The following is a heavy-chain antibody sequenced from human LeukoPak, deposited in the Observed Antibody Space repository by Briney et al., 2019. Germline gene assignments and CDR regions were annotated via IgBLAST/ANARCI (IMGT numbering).Heavy chain of an antibody. Sequence: SVKVSCKASGGTFSSYAVSWVRQAPGQGLEWMGRIIPILGIANYAQKFQGRVTITADKSTSTAYMELSSLRSEDTAVYYCATHLLAAPTRNDYWGQGTLVTVSS. V-gene: IGHV1-69*04. CDR2: IIPILGIA. CDR3: ATHLLAAPTRNDY. D-gene: IGHD6-25*01. CDR1: GGTFSSYA. J-gene: IGHJ4*02.